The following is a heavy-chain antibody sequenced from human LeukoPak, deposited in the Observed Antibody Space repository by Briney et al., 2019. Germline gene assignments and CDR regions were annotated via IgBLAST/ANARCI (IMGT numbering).Heavy chain of an antibody. V-gene: IGHV3-23*01. CDR2: ISGGGGYT. CDR1: GFTFSSYA. CDR3: LGGPNFDY. Sequence: GGSLRLSCAASGFTFSSYAMNWVRQAPGKGLERVSAISGGGGYTYYADSVKGRFTMSRDNSKNTLYLQMNSLRAEDTAVYYCLGGPNFDYWGQGTLVTVSS. J-gene: IGHJ4*02.